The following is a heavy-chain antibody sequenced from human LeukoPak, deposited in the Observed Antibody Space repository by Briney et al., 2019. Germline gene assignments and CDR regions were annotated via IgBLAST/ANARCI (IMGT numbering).Heavy chain of an antibody. CDR1: GFAVSSNY. V-gene: IGHV3-53*01. J-gene: IGHJ6*02. CDR3: ARDLWFGYGMDV. CDR2: IYSGGST. Sequence: GGSLRLSCAASGFAVSSNYMHWVRQAPGKGLEWVSVIYSGGSTYYADSVKGRFTISRDNSKNTLYLQMNSLRAEDTAVYYCARDLWFGYGMDVWGQGTTVTVSS. D-gene: IGHD3-10*01.